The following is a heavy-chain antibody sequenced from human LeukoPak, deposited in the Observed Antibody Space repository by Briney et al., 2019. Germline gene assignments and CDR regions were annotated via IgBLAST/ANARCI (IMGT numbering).Heavy chain of an antibody. CDR1: GFTFSSYS. Sequence: PGGSLRLSCAASGFTFSSYSMNWVRQAPGKGLEWVSSISSAGTYIYYADSVKGRFTISRDNAKNSLYLQMNSLRAEDTAVYYCVREIRGNNNSRVFCPRGWGKGTLVTV. J-gene: IGHJ4*02. D-gene: IGHD2/OR15-2a*01. V-gene: IGHV3-21*01. CDR3: VREIRGNNNSRVFCPRG. CDR2: ISSAGTYI.